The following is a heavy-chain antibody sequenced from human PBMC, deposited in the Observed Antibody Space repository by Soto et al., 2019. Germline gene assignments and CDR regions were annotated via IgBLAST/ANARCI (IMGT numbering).Heavy chain of an antibody. D-gene: IGHD3-22*01. CDR1: GGSVSSGSYY. Sequence: QVQLQESGPGLVKPSETLSLTCTVSGGSVSSGSYYWSWIRQPPGKGLEWIGYIYYSGSTNYNPSLKSRVTIAVDKSKNQLSLKLCSVTAADTAVYYCAREVVIVGNWCDPWGQGTLVTVSS. V-gene: IGHV4-61*01. J-gene: IGHJ5*02. CDR3: AREVVIVGNWCDP. CDR2: IYYSGST.